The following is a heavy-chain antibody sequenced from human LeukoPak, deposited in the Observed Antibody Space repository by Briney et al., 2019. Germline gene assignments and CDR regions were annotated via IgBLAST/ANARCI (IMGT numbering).Heavy chain of an antibody. Sequence: SETLSLTCTVSGGSISSSSYYWGWIRQPPGKGLEWIGSIYYSGITYYNPSLKSRVTISVDTSKNQFSLKLSSVTAADTAVYYCARRKFRFYFDYWGQGTLVTVSS. V-gene: IGHV4-39*07. CDR3: ARRKFRFYFDY. J-gene: IGHJ4*02. CDR2: IYYSGIT. CDR1: GGSISSSSYY.